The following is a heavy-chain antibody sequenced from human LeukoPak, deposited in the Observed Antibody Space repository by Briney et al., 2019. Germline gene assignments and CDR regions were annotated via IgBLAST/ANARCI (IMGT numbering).Heavy chain of an antibody. CDR3: AAVAGTKPLFLFDS. V-gene: IGHV3-74*01. CDR1: GFTFSSYW. CDR2: INTDGSST. D-gene: IGHD6-19*01. Sequence: GGSLRLFCAASGFTFSSYWMHWVRQAPGKGLVWVSRINTDGSSTSYADSVKGRFTISRDNAKNTLYLQMNNLRAEDTAVYYCAAVAGTKPLFLFDSWGQGTLVTVSS. J-gene: IGHJ4*02.